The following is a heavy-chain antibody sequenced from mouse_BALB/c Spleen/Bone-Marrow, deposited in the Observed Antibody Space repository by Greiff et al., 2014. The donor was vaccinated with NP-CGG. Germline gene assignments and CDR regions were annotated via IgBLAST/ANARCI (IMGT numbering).Heavy chain of an antibody. CDR2: IDPANGNT. D-gene: IGHD6-1*01. Sequence: VQLQQSGAELVKPGASVKLSCSASGFTIKDTYMHWVKQRPEQGLEWIGRIDPANGNTNYDQKFQDKATITADTSSNTVDLQLSSLTFEDTAVYYCARQEFARYWYFDDWGAETTVTVSS. V-gene: IGHV14-3*02. J-gene: IGHJ1*01. CDR3: ARQEFARYWYFDD. CDR1: GFTIKDTY.